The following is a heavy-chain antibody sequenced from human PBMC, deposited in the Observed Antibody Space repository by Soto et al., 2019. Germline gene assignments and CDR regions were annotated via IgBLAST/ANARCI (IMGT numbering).Heavy chain of an antibody. Sequence: GESLKISCAASGFTFSNAWMSWVRQAPGKGLEWVGRIKSKTDGGTTDYAAPVKGRFTISRDDSKNTLYLQMNSLKTEDTAVYYCTTDLPTVVTDAFDIWGQGTMVTVSS. J-gene: IGHJ3*02. CDR3: TTDLPTVVTDAFDI. V-gene: IGHV3-15*01. CDR1: GFTFSNAW. CDR2: IKSKTDGGTT. D-gene: IGHD4-17*01.